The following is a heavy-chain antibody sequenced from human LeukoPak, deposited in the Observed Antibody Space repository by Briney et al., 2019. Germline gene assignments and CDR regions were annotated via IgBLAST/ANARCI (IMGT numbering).Heavy chain of an antibody. J-gene: IGHJ4*02. Sequence: SSETLSLTCAVSGYSISSGYYWGWIRQPPGKGLEWIGYIYYSGSTNYNPSLKSRVTISVDTSKNQFSLKLSSVTAADTAVYYCARRKGNYYNSSGYIDYWGQGTLVTVSS. V-gene: IGHV4-38-2*01. D-gene: IGHD3-22*01. CDR3: ARRKGNYYNSSGYIDY. CDR2: IYYSGST. CDR1: GYSISSGYY.